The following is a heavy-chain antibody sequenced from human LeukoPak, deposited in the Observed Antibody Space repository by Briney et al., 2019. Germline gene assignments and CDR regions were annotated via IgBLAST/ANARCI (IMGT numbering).Heavy chain of an antibody. Sequence: GGSLRPSCAASGFTFSGYWMSWVRQAPGKGLEWVANIKQDGSEKYYVDSVKGRFTISRDNAKHSLYLQMNSLRAEDTAVYYCARSWTAAFDIWGQGTIVPVSS. J-gene: IGHJ3*02. CDR3: ARSWTAAFDI. CDR1: GFTFSGYW. CDR2: IKQDGSEK. V-gene: IGHV3-7*01. D-gene: IGHD1-1*01.